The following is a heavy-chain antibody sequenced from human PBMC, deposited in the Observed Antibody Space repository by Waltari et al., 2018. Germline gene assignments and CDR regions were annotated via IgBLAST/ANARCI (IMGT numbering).Heavy chain of an antibody. J-gene: IGHJ4*02. CDR2: IKEDGSEI. CDR3: ATGSMTHTY. V-gene: IGHV3-7*01. Sequence: LVQPGGSLRLSCAASGLILSSYWMTWVRQAPGKGLEWVANIKEDGSEIYYVDSVRGRFTVSRDNAKNSLFLQMTSLRVEDTAVYYCATGSMTHTYWGQGTLVSVSA. CDR1: GLILSSYW. D-gene: IGHD2-8*01.